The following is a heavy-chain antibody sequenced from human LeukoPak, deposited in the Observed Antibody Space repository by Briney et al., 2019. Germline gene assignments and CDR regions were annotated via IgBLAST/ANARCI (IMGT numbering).Heavy chain of an antibody. V-gene: IGHV4-39*01. CDR1: GGSISSSSYY. Sequence: SETLSLTCTVSGGSISSSSYYWGWIRQPPGKGLEWIGTTSYSGSTYYNPSLKGRVTVSVDTSKNQLSVRLSSVTAADTAVYYCARGFPATVVTPGKDYFDYWGQGTLVTVSS. J-gene: IGHJ4*02. CDR2: TSYSGST. D-gene: IGHD4-23*01. CDR3: ARGFPATVVTPGKDYFDY.